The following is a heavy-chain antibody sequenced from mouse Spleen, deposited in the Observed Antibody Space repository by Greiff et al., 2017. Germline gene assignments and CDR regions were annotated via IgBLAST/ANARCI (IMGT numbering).Heavy chain of an antibody. V-gene: IGHV2-9*02. J-gene: IGHJ3*01. CDR1: GLSLTSYG. Sequence: VHLVESGPGLVAPSQSLSITCTVSGLSLTSYGVHWVRQPPGKGLEWLGVIWAGGSTNYNSALMSRLSISKDNSKSQVFLKMNSLQTDDTAMYYCARDHYDYSWFAYWGQGTLVTVSA. D-gene: IGHD2-4*01. CDR2: IWAGGST. CDR3: ARDHYDYSWFAY.